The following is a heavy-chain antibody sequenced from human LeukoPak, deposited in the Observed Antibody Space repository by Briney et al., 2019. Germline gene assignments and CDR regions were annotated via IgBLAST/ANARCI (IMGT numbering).Heavy chain of an antibody. Sequence: GGSLRLSCAASGFTVSSNYMSWVRQAPGKGLEWVSVIYSGGSTYYADSVKGRFTISRDNAKNSLYLQMNSLRAEDTAVYYCARDRITFGGVIGPFDYWGQGTLVTVSS. CDR2: IYSGGST. D-gene: IGHD3-16*02. CDR1: GFTVSSNY. CDR3: ARDRITFGGVIGPFDY. V-gene: IGHV3-53*01. J-gene: IGHJ4*02.